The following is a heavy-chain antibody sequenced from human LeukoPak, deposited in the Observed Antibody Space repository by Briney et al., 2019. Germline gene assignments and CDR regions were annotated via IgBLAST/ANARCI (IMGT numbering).Heavy chain of an antibody. CDR2: IYYSGST. CDR1: GGSFSGYY. D-gene: IGHD3-10*01. CDR3: ARHASRRRFEAFDI. Sequence: SETLSLTCAVYGGSFSGYYWSWIRQPPGKGLEWIGYIYYSGSTNYNPSLKGRVTISVDTSKNQFSLRLSSVTAADTALYYCARHASRRRFEAFDIWGQGTMVTVSS. V-gene: IGHV4-59*08. J-gene: IGHJ3*02.